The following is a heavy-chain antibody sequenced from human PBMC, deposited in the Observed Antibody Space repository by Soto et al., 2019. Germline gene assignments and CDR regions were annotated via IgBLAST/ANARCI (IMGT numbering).Heavy chain of an antibody. CDR3: ARDTPRSPTGFDY. V-gene: IGHV4-59*01. Sequence: PSETLSLTCTVSGGSISSYYWSWIRQPPGKGLEWIGYIYYSGSTNYNPSLKSRVTISVDTSRNQFSLKLSSVTAADTAVYYCARDTPRSPTGFDYWGQGTLVTVSS. CDR2: IYYSGST. D-gene: IGHD3-10*01. CDR1: GGSISSYY. J-gene: IGHJ4*02.